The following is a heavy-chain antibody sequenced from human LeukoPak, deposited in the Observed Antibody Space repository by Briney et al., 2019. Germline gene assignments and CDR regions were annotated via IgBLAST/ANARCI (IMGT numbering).Heavy chain of an antibody. Sequence: ASVKVSCKASGYTFTSYGISWVRQAPGQGLEWMGWISAYNGNTIYTHQLQGRLTMTTDTSTSTVYMELRSLISDDTALYYCARDFCSGGSCYHSLGHWGQGALVTVSS. CDR3: ARDFCSGGSCYHSLGH. D-gene: IGHD2-15*01. CDR2: ISAYNGNT. CDR1: GYTFTSYG. J-gene: IGHJ4*02. V-gene: IGHV1-18*01.